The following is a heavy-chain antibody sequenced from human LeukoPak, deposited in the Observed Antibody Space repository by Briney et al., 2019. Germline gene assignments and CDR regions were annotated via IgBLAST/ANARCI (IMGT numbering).Heavy chain of an antibody. CDR1: GFTVNTNY. D-gene: IGHD5-24*01. CDR3: VRGRGDGYISGVDY. J-gene: IGHJ4*02. CDR2: IYTGGST. Sequence: PRGSLRLSCATSGFTVNTNYMSWVRQAPGKGPEWVSVIYTGGSTYYADSVKGRFTISRDFSKNTVCLQMNSLRDEDTAVYYCVRGRGDGYISGVDYWGQGTLVTVSS. V-gene: IGHV3-66*01.